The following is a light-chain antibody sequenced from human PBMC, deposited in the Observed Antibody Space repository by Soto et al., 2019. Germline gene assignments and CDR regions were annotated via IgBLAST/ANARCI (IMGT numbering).Light chain of an antibody. J-gene: IGKJ1*01. V-gene: IGKV3-11*01. CDR2: DAS. CDR1: QSINTY. CDR3: RRRSSCPGP. Sequence: ETGFRKNPAALDLIQGEGATLSCRASQSINTYLAWYQQKPGQAPRLLIYDASKRATGIPARFSGSGSGTDFTLAICIRVREDFAICNFRRRSSCPGPFGQGT.